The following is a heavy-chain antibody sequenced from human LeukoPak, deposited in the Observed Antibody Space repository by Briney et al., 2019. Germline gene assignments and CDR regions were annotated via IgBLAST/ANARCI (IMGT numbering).Heavy chain of an antibody. J-gene: IGHJ4*02. D-gene: IGHD3-22*01. CDR3: AREGGYDSSGYYADY. Sequence: NPSETLSLTCNVSGGSISSYYWSWIRQPPWKGLEWIGYIYYSGSTNYNPSLKSRVTISVDTSKNQFSLKLSSVTAADTAVYYCAREGGYDSSGYYADYWGQGTLVTVSS. CDR2: IYYSGST. V-gene: IGHV4-59*01. CDR1: GGSISSYY.